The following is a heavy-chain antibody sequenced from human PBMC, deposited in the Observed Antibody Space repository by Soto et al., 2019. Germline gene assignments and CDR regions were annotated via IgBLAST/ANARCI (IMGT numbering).Heavy chain of an antibody. CDR2: TYWDGND. CDR1: GTLLSTLGVG. Sequence: QITLKESGPTLVKPTQTLTLTCTLSGTLLSTLGVGVHWIRQPPEKAVEGLPRTYWDGNDRHSQSLRSSLSIAKDTSNNQVVLTMTNRDPVDTATYYCAHTSGWLTDYWGQGTLVTVSP. V-gene: IGHV2-5*02. J-gene: IGHJ4*02. CDR3: AHTSGWLTDY. D-gene: IGHD6-19*01.